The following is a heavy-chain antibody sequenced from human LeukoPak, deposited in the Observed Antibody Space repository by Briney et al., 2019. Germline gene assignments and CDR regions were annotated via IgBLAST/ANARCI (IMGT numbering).Heavy chain of an antibody. D-gene: IGHD4-17*01. J-gene: IGHJ3*02. CDR1: GYTFTSYG. Sequence: ASVTVSCTASGYTFTSYGISWVRQAPGQGLEWMGWISAYNGNTNYAQKLQGRVTMTTDTSTSTAYMELRSLRSDDTAIYYCARYTAVSSPGAFDIWGQGTMVTVSS. CDR3: ARYTAVSSPGAFDI. CDR2: ISAYNGNT. V-gene: IGHV1-18*01.